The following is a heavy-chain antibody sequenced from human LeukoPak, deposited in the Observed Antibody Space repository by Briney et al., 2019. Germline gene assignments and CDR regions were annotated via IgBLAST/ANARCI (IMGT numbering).Heavy chain of an antibody. D-gene: IGHD6-6*01. Sequence: GGSLRLSCAASGFTFNRHAMNWVRQAPGKGLEWVSAISGSDGSTYYADSVKGRFTISRDNSKNTLYLQMNSLRAEDTAVYHCAKGKGYSSSSSDHWGQGTLVTVSS. CDR1: GFTFNRHA. J-gene: IGHJ5*02. V-gene: IGHV3-23*01. CDR3: AKGKGYSSSSSDH. CDR2: ISGSDGST.